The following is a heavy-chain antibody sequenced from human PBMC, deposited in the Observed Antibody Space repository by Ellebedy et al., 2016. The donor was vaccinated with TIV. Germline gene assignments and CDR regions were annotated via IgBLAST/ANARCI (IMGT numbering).Heavy chain of an antibody. CDR2: IFPLDSDT. Sequence: GESLKISCKASGYNFATYWIGWLRQTPGKGLEWMGIIFPLDSDTRYSPSFQGQVPISADRTLTTAYLQWSRLRASDTAMYYCARSLAGYGYIDSWGQGTLVNVSS. D-gene: IGHD5-12*01. V-gene: IGHV5-51*01. CDR3: ARSLAGYGYIDS. CDR1: GYNFATYW. J-gene: IGHJ4*02.